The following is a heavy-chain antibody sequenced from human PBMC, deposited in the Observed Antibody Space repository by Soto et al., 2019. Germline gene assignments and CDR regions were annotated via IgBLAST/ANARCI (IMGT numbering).Heavy chain of an antibody. V-gene: IGHV1-2*04. CDR3: ARGEVITGTTGAFDI. D-gene: IGHD1-7*01. J-gene: IGHJ3*02. CDR2: INPNSGGT. CDR1: GYTFTGYY. Sequence: ASVKVSCKASGYTFTGYYMHWVRQAPGQGLEWMGWINPNSGGTNYAQKFQGWVTMTRDTSISTAYMELSRLRSDETAVYYCARGEVITGTTGAFDIWGQGTMVTVSS.